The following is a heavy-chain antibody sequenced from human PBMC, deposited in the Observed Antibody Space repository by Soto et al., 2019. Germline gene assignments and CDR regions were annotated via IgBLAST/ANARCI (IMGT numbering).Heavy chain of an antibody. CDR3: ALFRYSYGSGIVYWYFDL. D-gene: IGHD5-18*01. V-gene: IGHV1-69*02. J-gene: IGHJ2*01. Sequence: SVKVSCKASGGTFSSYIISWVRQAPGQGLEWMGRIIPILGIANYAQKFQGRVTITADKSTSTAYMELSSLRSEDTAVYYCALFRYSYGSGIVYWYFDLWGRGTLVTVSS. CDR2: IIPILGIA. CDR1: GGTFSSYI.